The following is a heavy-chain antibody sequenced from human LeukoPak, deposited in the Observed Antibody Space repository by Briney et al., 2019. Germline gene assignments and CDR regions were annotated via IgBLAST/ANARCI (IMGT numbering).Heavy chain of an antibody. J-gene: IGHJ4*02. D-gene: IGHD4/OR15-4a*01. V-gene: IGHV3-21*04. Sequence: GGSLRLSCAASGFSFSSYSMNWVRQAPGKGLEWASSISSSSPYIYYADSVRGRFTISRDNAKNSLYLQMNSLRVEDTAMYYCAREGVQFDYWGQGTLVTVSS. CDR1: GFSFSSYS. CDR2: ISSSSPYI. CDR3: AREGVQFDY.